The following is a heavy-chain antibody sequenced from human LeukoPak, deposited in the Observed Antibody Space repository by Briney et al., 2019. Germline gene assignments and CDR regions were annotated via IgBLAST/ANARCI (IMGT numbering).Heavy chain of an antibody. J-gene: IGHJ4*02. CDR2: ISYTGST. D-gene: IGHD3-10*01. Sequence: SETLSLTCTVSGDSITNNHWSWLRQPPGKGLKWIGHISYTGSTNYNPSLKTRLTMSLDTSKNHFSLTLTSVTAADTALYYCARHVFSDGSPFDSWGQGSLVTVSS. CDR1: GDSITNNH. V-gene: IGHV4-59*08. CDR3: ARHVFSDGSPFDS.